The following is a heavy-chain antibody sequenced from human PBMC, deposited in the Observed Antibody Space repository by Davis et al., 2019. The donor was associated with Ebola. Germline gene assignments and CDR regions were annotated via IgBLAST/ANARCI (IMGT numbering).Heavy chain of an antibody. J-gene: IGHJ6*02. CDR2: IYTSGST. Sequence: PSETLSLTCTVSGGSISSYYWSWIRQPAGKGLEWIGRIYTSGSTNYNPSLKSRVTISVDTSKNQFSLKLSSVTAADTAVYYCARAIDYYGSGSYYYYYYGMDVWGQGTTVTVSS. CDR1: GGSISSYY. D-gene: IGHD3-10*01. V-gene: IGHV4-4*07. CDR3: ARAIDYYGSGSYYYYYYGMDV.